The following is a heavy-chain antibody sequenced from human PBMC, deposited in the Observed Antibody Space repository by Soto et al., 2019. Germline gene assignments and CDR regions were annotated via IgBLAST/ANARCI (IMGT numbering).Heavy chain of an antibody. J-gene: IGHJ4*02. V-gene: IGHV4-39*01. CDR1: NFSVLTSIYY. CDR3: ARNWNLALVPAAYFDS. D-gene: IGHD2-2*01. Sequence: KTSETLSLTCTVSNFSVLTSIYYWAWIRQPPGKGLEWVGTVYYTGTTYYNPSLQSRVTISIDTSKNKFSLNLNSVTAADTAVYYCARNWNLALVPAAYFDSWGQGTLVTVSS. CDR2: VYYTGTT.